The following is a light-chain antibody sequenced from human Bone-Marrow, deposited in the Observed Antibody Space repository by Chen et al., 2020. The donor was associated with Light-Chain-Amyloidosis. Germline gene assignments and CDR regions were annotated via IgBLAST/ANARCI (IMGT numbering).Light chain of an antibody. Sequence: SYELTQPPSVSVSPGQTARITCSGDDLPTKYAYGYQQKPGQAPVMVIHRDTERPSGISERLPGANSGTTATLTISGVQAEDEADYHCQSADSSGTYEVIFGGGTKLTVL. J-gene: IGLJ2*01. V-gene: IGLV3-25*03. CDR2: RDT. CDR3: QSADSSGTYEVI. CDR1: DLPTKY.